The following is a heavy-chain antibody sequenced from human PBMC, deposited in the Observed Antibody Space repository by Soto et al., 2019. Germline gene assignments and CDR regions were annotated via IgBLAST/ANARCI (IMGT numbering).Heavy chain of an antibody. D-gene: IGHD1-26*01. J-gene: IGHJ4*02. CDR2: IIPIFGTA. V-gene: IGHV1-69*05. CDR1: GGTFSSYA. Sequence: SVKVSCKASGGTFSSYAISWVRQAPGQGLEWMGGIIPIFGTANYAQKFQGRVTMTRGTSTSTVYMELSSLRSEDTAVYYCARVWWELPDYWGQGTLVTVSS. CDR3: ARVWWELPDY.